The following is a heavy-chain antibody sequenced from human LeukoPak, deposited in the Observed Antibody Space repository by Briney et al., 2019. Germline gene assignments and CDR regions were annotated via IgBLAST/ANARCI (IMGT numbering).Heavy chain of an antibody. CDR1: GGSFSGYY. D-gene: IGHD5-24*01. CDR2: INHSGST. J-gene: IGHJ4*02. CDR3: ARHRSGWLQSSFDY. V-gene: IGHV4-34*01. Sequence: PSETLSLTCAVYGGSFSGYYWSWIRQPPGKGLEWIGEINHSGSTNYNPSLKSRVTISVDTSKNQSSLKLSSVTAADTAVYYCARHRSGWLQSSFDYWGQGTLVTVSS.